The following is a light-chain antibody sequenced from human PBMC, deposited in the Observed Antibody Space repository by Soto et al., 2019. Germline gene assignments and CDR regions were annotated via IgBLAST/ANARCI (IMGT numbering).Light chain of an antibody. J-gene: IGLJ1*01. CDR2: EVT. CDR3: SSYTSSTAYV. CDR1: SGDIGSYNR. Sequence: QSVLTQPASVSGSPGQSITISCTGTSGDIGSYNRVPWYQQHPGKAPKLIIYEVTDRPSGVSNRFSGSKSGNTASLTISGLQAEDEAEYYCSSYTSSTAYVFGTGTKVTVL. V-gene: IGLV2-14*01.